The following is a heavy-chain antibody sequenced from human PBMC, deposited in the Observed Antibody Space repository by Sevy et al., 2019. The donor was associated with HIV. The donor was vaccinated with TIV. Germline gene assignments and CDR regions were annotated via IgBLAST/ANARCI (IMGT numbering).Heavy chain of an antibody. CDR3: ARAPPVRSGDDSLNWFDP. CDR2: INHSGST. Sequence: SETLSLTCAVHGGSFSGYYWNWIRQPPGKGLEWIGEINHSGSTNYNPSLKSRVTISVDTSKNQFSLKLSSVTAADTAVYFCARAPPVRSGDDSLNWFDPWGQGTLVTVSS. V-gene: IGHV4-34*01. D-gene: IGHD5-12*01. J-gene: IGHJ5*02. CDR1: GGSFSGYY.